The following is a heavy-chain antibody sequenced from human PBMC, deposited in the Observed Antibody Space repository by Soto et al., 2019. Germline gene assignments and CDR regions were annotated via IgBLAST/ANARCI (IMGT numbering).Heavy chain of an antibody. CDR2: IFSSDEK. CDR3: ARIPSYSSGWYFDY. J-gene: IGHJ4*02. D-gene: IGHD6-19*01. Sequence: QVTLKESGPVLVKPTETLTLTCTVSGFSLSKPRLGVSWIRQPPGKALEWLAHIFSSDEKSYSTSLRTRLTISRDTAKGQVVLTMTNRDPVDTATYYCARIPSYSSGWYFDYWGQGALVTVSS. CDR1: GFSLSKPRLG. V-gene: IGHV2-26*01.